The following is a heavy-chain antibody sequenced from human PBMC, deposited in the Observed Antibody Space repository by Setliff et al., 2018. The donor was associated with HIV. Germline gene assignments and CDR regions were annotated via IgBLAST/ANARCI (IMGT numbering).Heavy chain of an antibody. V-gene: IGHV4-4*02. J-gene: IGHJ5*02. D-gene: IGHD6-13*01. CDR3: ASVGSSWSHNWFDP. CDR1: GGSISSSNW. Sequence: PSETLSLTCAVSGGSISSSNWWSWVRQAPGEGLEWIGEIHHSGSTNYKPSLKSRVTISVDKSKNQFSLKLSSVTAADTAVYYCASVGSSWSHNWFDPWGQGTLVTVSS. CDR2: IHHSGST.